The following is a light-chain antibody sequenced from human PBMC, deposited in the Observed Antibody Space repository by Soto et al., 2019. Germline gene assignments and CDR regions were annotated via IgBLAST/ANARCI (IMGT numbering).Light chain of an antibody. CDR2: EDN. Sequence: NFMLTQPHSVSESPGKTVTISCTRSSGSIASNYVQWYPQRPGSAPTTVIYEDNRRPSGVPDRFSASIDSSSNSASLTISGLETEDEAVYYCQSYDTSNYVFATGTKLTVL. V-gene: IGLV6-57*04. J-gene: IGLJ1*01. CDR1: SGSIASNY. CDR3: QSYDTSNYV.